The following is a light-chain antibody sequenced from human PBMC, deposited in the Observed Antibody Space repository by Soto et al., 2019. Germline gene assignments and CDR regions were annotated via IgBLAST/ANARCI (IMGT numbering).Light chain of an antibody. CDR3: QQHADWPLT. CDR2: AAS. Sequence: EIVLTQSPATLSLSPGERATLSCRASRSVGNNLAWYQKKPGQAPGLLIYAASTRATGIPARFSGSGSGTDFTLTISSLEPEDFAVYSCQQHADWPLTFGGGTKVEI. J-gene: IGKJ4*01. V-gene: IGKV3-11*01. CDR1: RSVGNN.